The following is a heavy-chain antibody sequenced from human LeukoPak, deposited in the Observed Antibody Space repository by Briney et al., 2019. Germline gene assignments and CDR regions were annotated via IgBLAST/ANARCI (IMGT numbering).Heavy chain of an antibody. CDR2: IIPIFGTA. J-gene: IGHJ4*02. CDR3: ARKDYYDSSGYAH. V-gene: IGHV1-69*13. Sequence: SVKVSCKASGYTFTSYGISWVRQAPGQGLEWMGGIIPIFGTANYAQKFQGRVTITADESTSTAYMELSSLRSEDTAVYYCARKDYYDSSGYAHWGQGTLVTVSS. CDR1: GYTFTSYG. D-gene: IGHD3-22*01.